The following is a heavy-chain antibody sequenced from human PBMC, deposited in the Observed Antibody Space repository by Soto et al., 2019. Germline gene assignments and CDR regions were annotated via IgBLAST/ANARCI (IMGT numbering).Heavy chain of an antibody. D-gene: IGHD2-2*02. J-gene: IGHJ4*02. Sequence: PGGSLRLSCAASGFTFSSYGMHWARQAPGKGLEWVAVIWYDGSNKYYADSVKGRFTISRDNSKNTLYLQMNSLRAEDTAVYYCAKGGRGLGYCSSTSCYREYYFDYWGQGTLVTVSS. CDR3: AKGGRGLGYCSSTSCYREYYFDY. V-gene: IGHV3-33*06. CDR1: GFTFSSYG. CDR2: IWYDGSNK.